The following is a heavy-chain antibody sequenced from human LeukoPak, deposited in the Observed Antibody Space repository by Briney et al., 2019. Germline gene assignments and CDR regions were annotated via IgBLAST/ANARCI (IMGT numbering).Heavy chain of an antibody. CDR1: GFAFSNSW. CDR3: ARVLWFGELDK. D-gene: IGHD3-10*01. J-gene: IGHJ4*02. CDR2: IYHSGST. V-gene: IGHV4-4*02. Sequence: GSLRLSCAASGFAFSNSWMNWVRQAPGKGLEWIGEIYHSGSTNYNPSLKSRVTISVDKSKNQFSLKLSPVTAADTAVYYCARVLWFGELDKWGQGTLVTVSS.